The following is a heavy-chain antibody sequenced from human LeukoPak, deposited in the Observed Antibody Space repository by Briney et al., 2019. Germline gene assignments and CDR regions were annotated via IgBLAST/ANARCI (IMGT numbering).Heavy chain of an antibody. J-gene: IGHJ4*02. CDR1: GFTLSTYG. D-gene: IGHD3-22*01. CDR2: ISYDGNSK. CDR3: ARGLRYYYDSSGYFDYFDY. V-gene: IGHV3-30*03. Sequence: PGGSLRLSCAASGFTLSTYGMHWVRQAPGKGLEWVAMISYDGNSKQYADSVKGRFTISRDNSKNTLYLQMNSLRAEDTAVYYCARGLRYYYDSSGYFDYFDYWGQGTLDTVSS.